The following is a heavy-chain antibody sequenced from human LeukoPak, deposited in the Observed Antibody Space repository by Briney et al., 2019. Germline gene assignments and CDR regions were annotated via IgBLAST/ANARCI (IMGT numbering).Heavy chain of an antibody. CDR1: GYSITSGFS. Sequence: PSQTLSLTCAVYGYSITSGFSWGWIRQPPGKGLEWIGPISHSGTTDYKSTLESRLTISMDTSKNLFSLRLTSVTAADTAVYYCAREGAVPGIDPWGQGTLVTVSS. CDR3: AREGAVPGIDP. J-gene: IGHJ5*02. CDR2: ISHSGTT. V-gene: IGHV4-38-2*02. D-gene: IGHD3-16*01.